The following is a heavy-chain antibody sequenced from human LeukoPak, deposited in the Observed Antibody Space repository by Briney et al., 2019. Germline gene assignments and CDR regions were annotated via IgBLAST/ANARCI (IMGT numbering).Heavy chain of an antibody. V-gene: IGHV3-9*01. J-gene: IGHJ3*02. CDR3: AKDSRSHDVFDI. CDR2: ISWNSGSI. Sequence: TGGSLRLSCAASGFTFDDYAMHWVRQAPGKGLEWVSGISWNSGSIGYADSVKGRFTISRDNAKNSLYLQMNSLRAEDTALYYCAKDSRSHDVFDIWGQGTMVTVSS. CDR1: GFTFDDYA.